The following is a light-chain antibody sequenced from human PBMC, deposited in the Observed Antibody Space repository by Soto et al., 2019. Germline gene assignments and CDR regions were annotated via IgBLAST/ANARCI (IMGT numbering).Light chain of an antibody. CDR2: SNN. J-gene: IGLJ2*01. CDR3: AAWDDSLNGEVV. CDR1: SSNIGSTS. V-gene: IGLV1-47*02. Sequence: QSVLTQPPSASGTPGQRVTISCSGSSSNIGSTSVYWYQQLPGTAPKLLIYSNNQRPSGVPDRFSGSKSGTSASLAISGLRSQDEADYYCAAWDDSLNGEVVFGGGTKLTVL.